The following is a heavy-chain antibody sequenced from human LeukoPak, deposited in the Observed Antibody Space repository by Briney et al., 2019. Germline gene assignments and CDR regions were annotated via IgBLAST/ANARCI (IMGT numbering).Heavy chain of an antibody. CDR3: ARDRGYYYDSSGYYYSTGIDY. Sequence: ASVKDSCKASGYTFTGYYMHWVRQAPGQGLEWMGWINPNSGGTNYAQKFQGRVTMTRDTSISTAYMELSRLRSDDTAVYYCARDRGYYYDSSGYYYSTGIDYWGQGTLVTVSS. D-gene: IGHD3-22*01. CDR2: INPNSGGT. J-gene: IGHJ4*02. CDR1: GYTFTGYY. V-gene: IGHV1-2*02.